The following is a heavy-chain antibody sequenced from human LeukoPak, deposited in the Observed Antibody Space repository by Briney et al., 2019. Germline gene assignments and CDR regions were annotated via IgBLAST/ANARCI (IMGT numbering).Heavy chain of an antibody. V-gene: IGHV3-7*01. CDR1: GFSFSTSW. CDR2: IDGVGSQS. J-gene: IGHJ4*02. Sequence: GGSLRLSCAASGFSFSTSWMTWVRQAPGKGLEWVANIDGVGSQSDHVASVRGRFTISRGNAKNSVYLQMISLRDDDTAVYYCTRDRAYGALDYWGQGTLVAVSS. D-gene: IGHD3-16*01. CDR3: TRDRAYGALDY.